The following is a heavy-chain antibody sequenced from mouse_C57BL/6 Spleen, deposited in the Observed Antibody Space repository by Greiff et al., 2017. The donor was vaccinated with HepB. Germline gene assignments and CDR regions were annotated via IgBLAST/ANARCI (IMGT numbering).Heavy chain of an antibody. CDR1: GYTFTSYW. D-gene: IGHD1-1*01. Sequence: QVQLQQPGAELVKPGASVKMSCKASGYTFTSYWITWVKQRPGRGLEWIGDIYPGSGSSNYNEKFKSKATLTVDTSSSTAYMQLSSLTSEDSAVYYCARSYYGSRGYFDYWGQGTTLTVSS. V-gene: IGHV1-55*01. J-gene: IGHJ2*01. CDR3: ARSYYGSRGYFDY. CDR2: IYPGSGSS.